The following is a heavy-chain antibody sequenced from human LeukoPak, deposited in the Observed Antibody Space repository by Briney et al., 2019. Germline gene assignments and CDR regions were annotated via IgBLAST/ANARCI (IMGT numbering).Heavy chain of an antibody. J-gene: IGHJ5*02. V-gene: IGHV4-61*02. D-gene: IGHD6-13*01. CDR3: ARHRAASRRAGFDP. CDR2: IYTSGGT. Sequence: SETLSLTCTVSGGSITNLNYYWTWIRQPAGKRLEWIGRIYTSGGTNYNPSLKSRVTISVDTSKNQFSLKLSSVTAADTAVYYCARHRAASRRAGFDPWGQGTQVTVSS. CDR1: GGSITNLNYY.